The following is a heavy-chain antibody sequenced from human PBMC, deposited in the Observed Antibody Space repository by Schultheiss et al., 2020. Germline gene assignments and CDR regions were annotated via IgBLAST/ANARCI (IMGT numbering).Heavy chain of an antibody. Sequence: WGSLRLSCAASGFTFSNAWMNWVRQAPGKGLEWVAVIWYDGSNKYYADSVKGRFTISRDNSKNTLYLQMNSLRAEDTAVYYCARGGPYSSGWGHYFDYWGQGTLVTVSS. D-gene: IGHD6-19*01. V-gene: IGHV3-33*08. CDR3: ARGGPYSSGWGHYFDY. J-gene: IGHJ4*02. CDR1: GFTFSNAW. CDR2: IWYDGSNK.